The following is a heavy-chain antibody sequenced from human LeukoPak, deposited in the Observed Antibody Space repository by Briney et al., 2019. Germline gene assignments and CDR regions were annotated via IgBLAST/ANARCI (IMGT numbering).Heavy chain of an antibody. CDR1: GSTFSSYA. CDR3: ASRHIDSVVPATMAAGTYYYYMDV. V-gene: IGHV1-69*05. D-gene: IGHD2-2*01. J-gene: IGHJ6*03. CDR2: IIPLTGTA. Sequence: SVKVSCKASGSTFSSYAVSWVRQAPGQGLEWMGGIIPLTGTANHAQKFQGRVTITTDESTTTAHMELTSLRSEDTAVYYCASRHIDSVVPATMAAGTYYYYMDVWGKGTTVTVSS.